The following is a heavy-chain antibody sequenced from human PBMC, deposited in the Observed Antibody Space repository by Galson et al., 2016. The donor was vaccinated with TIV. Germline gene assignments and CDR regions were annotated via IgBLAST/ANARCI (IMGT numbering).Heavy chain of an antibody. CDR3: ARDIFPYYGMDV. D-gene: IGHD2-21*01. CDR1: GFTFSSYT. Sequence: SLRLSCAASGFTFSSYTVTWVRQAPGKGLEWVSSIRSSSSYKSYADSVKGRFTISRDNAKNSLYLQMNSLRAEDTAVYYCARDIFPYYGMDVWGQGTTVTVSS. J-gene: IGHJ6*02. CDR2: IRSSSSYK. V-gene: IGHV3-21*01.